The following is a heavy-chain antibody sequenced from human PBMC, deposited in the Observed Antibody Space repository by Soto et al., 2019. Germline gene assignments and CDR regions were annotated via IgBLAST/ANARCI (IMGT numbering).Heavy chain of an antibody. CDR2: TYYGSKWSN. V-gene: IGHV6-1*01. CDR1: GDSVSSNSAS. D-gene: IGHD3-16*02. J-gene: IGHJ4*02. Sequence: SQTLSLTCVISGDSVSSNSASWNWLRQSPSRGLEWLGRTYYGSKWSNDYAESVKSRITINSDTSKNQFSLQLNSVTPEDTAVYYCARKSAYRPFDYWGQGTLVTVSS. CDR3: ARKSAYRPFDY.